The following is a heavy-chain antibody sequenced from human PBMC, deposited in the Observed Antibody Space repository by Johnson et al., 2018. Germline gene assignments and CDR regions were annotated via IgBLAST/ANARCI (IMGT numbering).Heavy chain of an antibody. CDR1: GFTFSRNA. J-gene: IGHJ3*02. V-gene: IGHV3-23*04. CDR3: AGIIGYSGSHQDFGGAFEI. CDR2: ISGSGDST. D-gene: IGHD1-26*01. Sequence: VQLVQSGGGLVQPGGSLRLSCAASGFTFSRNAMTWVRQAPGKGLERVSGISGSGDSTFYADYVNGRFTISGENAKNPLHLQMNSPNAGDTAVYYCAGIIGYSGSHQDFGGAFEIWGQGAMVTVSS.